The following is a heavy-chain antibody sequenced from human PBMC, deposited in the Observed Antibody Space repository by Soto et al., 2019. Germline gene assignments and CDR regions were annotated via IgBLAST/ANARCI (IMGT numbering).Heavy chain of an antibody. V-gene: IGHV4-39*01. CDR2: IYYSGST. CDR3: AGGSYGYYFDY. J-gene: IGHJ4*02. D-gene: IGHD1-26*01. CDR1: GGSISSSSYY. Sequence: SAKQSITCTVSGGSISSSSYYWGWIRQPPGKGLEWIGSIYYSGSTYYNPSLKSRVTISVDTSKNQFSLKLSSVTAADTAVYYCAGGSYGYYFDYWGQGTLVTVSS.